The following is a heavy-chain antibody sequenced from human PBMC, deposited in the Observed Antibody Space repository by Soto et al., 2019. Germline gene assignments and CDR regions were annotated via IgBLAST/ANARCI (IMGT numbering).Heavy chain of an antibody. CDR3: ARDLDYGGSFDS. CDR1: GYPFTGYD. Sequence: QVQLVQSGAEVKKPGASVKVSCKASGYPFTGYDMNWVRQAPGQGLEWMGWINPNSGDTNYAQKFQGWVTMTTDTSISTAYMELSRLTSDDTAVYYCARDLDYGGSFDSWGQGTLVTVSS. CDR2: INPNSGDT. J-gene: IGHJ4*02. V-gene: IGHV1-2*04. D-gene: IGHD4-17*01.